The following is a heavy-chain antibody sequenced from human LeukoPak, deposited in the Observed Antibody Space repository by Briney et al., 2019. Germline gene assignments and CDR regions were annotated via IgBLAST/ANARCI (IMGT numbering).Heavy chain of an antibody. CDR1: GGSIISYY. D-gene: IGHD6-6*01. CDR3: ARESSSSPLLMDV. Sequence: PSETLSLTISVPGGSIISYYWSWIRQPAPKGLESIGRIYTSGSTNYNPSLKSRVTMSVDTSKNQFSLKLSSVTAADTAVYYCARESSSSPLLMDVWGKGTTVTVSS. J-gene: IGHJ6*03. CDR2: IYTSGST. V-gene: IGHV4-4*07.